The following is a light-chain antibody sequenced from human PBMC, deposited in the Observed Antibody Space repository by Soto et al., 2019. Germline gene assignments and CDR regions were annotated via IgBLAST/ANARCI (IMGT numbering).Light chain of an antibody. CDR3: QQRSNWPPWT. J-gene: IGKJ2*02. Sequence: EIVLTQSPATLSLSPGERATLSCRASQSVSSSLAWYQQKPGQAPRLLIYDASNRATGVPARFSGSGSGTDFTLTISSLEPEDFAVYYCQQRSNWPPWTFGQGTKL. CDR1: QSVSSS. V-gene: IGKV3-11*01. CDR2: DAS.